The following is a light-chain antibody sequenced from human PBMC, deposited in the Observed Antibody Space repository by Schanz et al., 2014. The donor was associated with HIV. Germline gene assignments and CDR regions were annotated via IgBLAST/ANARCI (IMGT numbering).Light chain of an antibody. CDR2: KAS. V-gene: IGKV1-5*03. J-gene: IGKJ2*01. CDR3: LQYDDESYT. Sequence: DIQMSQSQTALSASVGDKVTITCRASQSIGTWLAWYQQKPGKAPNLLISKASNLESGVPLRFSGSGSGTEFTLTISSLQPDDFATYYCLQYDDESYTFGQGTKLEIK. CDR1: QSIGTW.